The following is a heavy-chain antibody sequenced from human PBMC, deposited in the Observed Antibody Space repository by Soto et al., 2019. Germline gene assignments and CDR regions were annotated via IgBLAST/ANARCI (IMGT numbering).Heavy chain of an antibody. Sequence: ASVKVSCKVSGYTLTELSMHWVRQAPGKGLEWMRGFDPEDGETIYAQKIQGRDTMTEDTSTDTAYMELSSLRSEDTAVYYCATDIPAYTWNYEHWGEGTLVTDSS. CDR3: ATDIPAYTWNYEH. D-gene: IGHD1-7*01. CDR1: GYTLTELS. J-gene: IGHJ4*02. CDR2: FDPEDGET. V-gene: IGHV1-24*01.